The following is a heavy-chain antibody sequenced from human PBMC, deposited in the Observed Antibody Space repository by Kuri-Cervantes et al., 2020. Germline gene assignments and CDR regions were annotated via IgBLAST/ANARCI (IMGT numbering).Heavy chain of an antibody. V-gene: IGHV1-8*01. CDR3: ARGPPRGGSGSYYAPNNPYYYGMDV. CDR1: GYTFTSYD. J-gene: IGHJ6*02. CDR2: MNPNSGNT. D-gene: IGHD3-10*01. Sequence: ASVKVSCKASGYTFTSYDINWVRQATGQGLEWMGWMNPNSGNTGYAQKFQGRVTMTRNTSISTAYMELSSLRSEDTAVYYCARGPPRGGSGSYYAPNNPYYYGMDVWGQGTTVTVSS.